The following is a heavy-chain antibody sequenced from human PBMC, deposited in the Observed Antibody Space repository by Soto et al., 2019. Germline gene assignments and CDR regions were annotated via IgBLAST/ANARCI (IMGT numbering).Heavy chain of an antibody. CDR3: ARDHGTVLMVYASGMDV. CDR1: GYTFTGYY. Sequence: GASVKVSCKASGYTFTGYYMHWVRQAHGQGLEWMGWINPNSGGTNYAQKFQGWVTMTRDTSISTAYMELSRLRSDDTAVYYCARDHGTVLMVYASGMDVWGQGTTVTVSS. D-gene: IGHD2-8*01. V-gene: IGHV1-2*04. J-gene: IGHJ6*02. CDR2: INPNSGGT.